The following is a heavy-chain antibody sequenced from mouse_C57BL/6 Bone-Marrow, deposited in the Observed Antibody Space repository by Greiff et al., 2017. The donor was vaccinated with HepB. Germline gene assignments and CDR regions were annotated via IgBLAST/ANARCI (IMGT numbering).Heavy chain of an antibody. J-gene: IGHJ1*03. CDR1: GYTFTSYW. D-gene: IGHD1-1*01. V-gene: IGHV1-55*01. CDR3: ARSGTTVVAKDWYFDV. CDR2: IYPGSGST. Sequence: VQLQQPVAELVKPGASVKMSCKASGYTFTSYWITWVKQRPGQGLEWIGDIYPGSGSTNYNEKFKSKATLTVDTSSSTAYMQLSSLTSEDSAVYYCARSGTTVVAKDWYFDVWGTGTTVTVSS.